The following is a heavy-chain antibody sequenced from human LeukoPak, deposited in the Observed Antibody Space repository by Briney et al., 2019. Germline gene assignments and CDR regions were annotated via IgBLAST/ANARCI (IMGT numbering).Heavy chain of an antibody. CDR2: ISGSGGST. V-gene: IGHV3-23*01. CDR1: GFTFSSYA. J-gene: IGHJ5*02. D-gene: IGHD1-26*01. CDR3: AKAGKPLSSGAGNWFDP. Sequence: GGSLRLSCAASGFTFSSYAMSWVRQAPGKGLEWVSAISGSGGSTYYADSVKGRFTISRDNSKNTLYLQMNSLRAEDTAVYYCAKAGKPLSSGAGNWFDPWGQGTLVTVSS.